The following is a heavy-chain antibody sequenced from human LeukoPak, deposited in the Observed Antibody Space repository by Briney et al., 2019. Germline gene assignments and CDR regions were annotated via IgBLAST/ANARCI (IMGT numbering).Heavy chain of an antibody. CDR2: ISAYNGNT. J-gene: IGHJ4*02. Sequence: ASVKVSCKASGYVFTRYGISWVRQAPGQGLEWMGWISAYNGNTKYAQNLRGRVTMTTDTSTSTAYMEVRSLRSDDTAVYYCARDWDSMVRGVTPFDYWGQGTLVTVSS. CDR1: GYVFTRYG. D-gene: IGHD3-10*01. V-gene: IGHV1-18*01. CDR3: ARDWDSMVRGVTPFDY.